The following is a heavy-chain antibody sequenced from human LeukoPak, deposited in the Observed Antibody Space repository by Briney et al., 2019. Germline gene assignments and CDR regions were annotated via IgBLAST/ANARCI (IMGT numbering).Heavy chain of an antibody. CDR2: IIPIFGTA. CDR1: GGTFSSYA. V-gene: IGHV1-69*13. D-gene: IGHD5-18*01. Sequence: GASVKVSCKASGGTFSSYAISWVRQAPGQGLEWMGGIIPIFGTANYAQKFQGRVTITADESTSTAYMELSSLRSEDTAVYYCAGSGYSYGLVDYYYYYMDVWGKGTTVTVSS. J-gene: IGHJ6*03. CDR3: AGSGYSYGLVDYYYYYMDV.